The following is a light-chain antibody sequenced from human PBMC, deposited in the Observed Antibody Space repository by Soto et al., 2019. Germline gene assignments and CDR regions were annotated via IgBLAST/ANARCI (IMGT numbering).Light chain of an antibody. Sequence: ALTQPASVSGSPGQSITISCTGTSSDVGGYNHVSWYQQHPGKAPKLIISDVSNRPSGVSNRFSASKSGNTASLTISGLQTEDEADYYCISYTTISTYVFGTGTNVNVL. CDR1: SSDVGGYNH. CDR2: DVS. J-gene: IGLJ1*01. V-gene: IGLV2-14*03. CDR3: ISYTTISTYV.